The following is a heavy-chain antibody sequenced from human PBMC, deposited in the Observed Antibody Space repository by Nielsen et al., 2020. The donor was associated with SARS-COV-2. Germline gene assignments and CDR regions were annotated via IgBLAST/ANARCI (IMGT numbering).Heavy chain of an antibody. Sequence: ASVKVSCKASGYTFTSYYMHWVRQAPGQGLEWMGRINPNSGGTNYAQKFQGRVTMTRDTSISTAYMELSRLRSDDTAVYYCASWGSSSRGYYYYYGMDVWGQGTTVTVSS. CDR2: INPNSGGT. CDR1: GYTFTSYY. CDR3: ASWGSSSRGYYYYYGMDV. J-gene: IGHJ6*02. D-gene: IGHD6-6*01. V-gene: IGHV1-2*06.